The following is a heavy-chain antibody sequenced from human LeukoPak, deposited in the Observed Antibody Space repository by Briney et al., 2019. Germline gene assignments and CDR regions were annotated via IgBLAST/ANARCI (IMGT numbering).Heavy chain of an antibody. D-gene: IGHD1-26*01. V-gene: IGHV4-31*03. CDR2: IYYSGST. J-gene: IGHJ4*02. CDR1: GGSISSGAYY. Sequence: SETLSLTCTVSGGSISSGAYYWSWIRQHPGKGLEWIGYIYYSGSTYYNPSLKSRVTISVDTSKNQFSLKLSSLTAADTAVYYCAREVGATKGFDYWGQGTLVTVSS. CDR3: AREVGATKGFDY.